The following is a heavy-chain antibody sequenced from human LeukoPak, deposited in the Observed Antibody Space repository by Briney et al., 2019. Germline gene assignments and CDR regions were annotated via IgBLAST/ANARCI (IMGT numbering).Heavy chain of an antibody. CDR2: ISSSGSTI. CDR1: GFTFSSYE. J-gene: IGHJ6*04. Sequence: PGGCLRLSCAASGFTFSSYEMNWVRQAPGKGLGWVSYISSSGSTIYYADSVKGRFTISRDNAKNSLYLQMNSLRAEDTAVYYCAELGITMIGGVWGKGTTVTISS. V-gene: IGHV3-48*03. CDR3: AELGITMIGGV. D-gene: IGHD3-10*02.